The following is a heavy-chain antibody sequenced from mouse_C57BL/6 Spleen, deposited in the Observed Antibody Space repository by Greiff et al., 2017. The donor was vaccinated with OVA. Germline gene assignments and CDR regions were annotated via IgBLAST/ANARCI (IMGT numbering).Heavy chain of an antibody. CDR2: IDPSDSYT. V-gene: IGHV1-59*01. CDR1: GYTFTSYW. J-gene: IGHJ1*03. CDR3: ARPRYSSIRGYFDV. D-gene: IGHD2-12*01. Sequence: QVQLQQPGAELVRPGTSVKLSCKASGYTFTSYWMHWVKQRPGQGLEWIGVIDPSDSYTNYNQKFKGKATLTVDTSSSTAYMQLSSLTSEDSAVYYCARPRYSSIRGYFDVWGTGTTVTVSS.